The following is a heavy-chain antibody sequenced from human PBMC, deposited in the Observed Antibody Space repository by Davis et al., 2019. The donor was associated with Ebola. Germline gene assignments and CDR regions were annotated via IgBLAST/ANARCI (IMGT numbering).Heavy chain of an antibody. J-gene: IGHJ4*02. CDR1: GFTFTSYS. Sequence: GESLKIPCAASGFTFTSYSMNWVRQAPGKALEWVSSISSSSSYIYYADSVKGRFTISRDNAKNSLYLQMNSLRAEDTAVYYCARGPSTGNSFTYWGQGTLVTVSS. D-gene: IGHD6-13*01. CDR3: ARGPSTGNSFTY. V-gene: IGHV3-21*01. CDR2: ISSSSSYI.